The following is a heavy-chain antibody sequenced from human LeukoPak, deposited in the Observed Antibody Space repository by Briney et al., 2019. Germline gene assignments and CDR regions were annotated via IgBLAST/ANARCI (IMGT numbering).Heavy chain of an antibody. J-gene: IGHJ4*02. Sequence: PSETLSLTCTVSGGSISSSSYYWGWIRQPPGKGLEWIANSTYYSPSLKSRVTISVDTSMNQFSLKLSSVTAADTAVYYCARISSSAPYFDYWGQGSLVTVSS. D-gene: IGHD6-6*01. CDR2: ST. CDR1: GGSISSSSYY. V-gene: IGHV4-39*01. CDR3: ARISSSAPYFDY.